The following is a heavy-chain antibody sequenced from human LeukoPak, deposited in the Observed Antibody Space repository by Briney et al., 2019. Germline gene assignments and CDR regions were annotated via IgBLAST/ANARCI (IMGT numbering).Heavy chain of an antibody. V-gene: IGHV3-23*01. CDR3: AEDHYVWGSYRAFDY. CDR2: ISGSGGST. D-gene: IGHD3-16*02. J-gene: IGHJ4*02. CDR1: GFTFSSYA. Sequence: GGSLRLSCAASGFTFSSYAMSWVRQAPGKGLEWVSAISGSGGSTYYADSVKGRFTISRDNSKNTLYLEMNSLRAEDTAVYYCAEDHYVWGSYRAFDYWGQGTLVTVSS.